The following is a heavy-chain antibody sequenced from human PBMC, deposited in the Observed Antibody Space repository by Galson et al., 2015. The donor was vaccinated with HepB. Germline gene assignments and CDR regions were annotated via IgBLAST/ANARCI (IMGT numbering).Heavy chain of an antibody. CDR1: GFTFSSCA. Sequence: SLRLSCAASGFTFSSCAMTWVRQAPGKGLEWISSIGGYGFDTYYADSVKGRLTISRDNSKNTVYLQMNSLRVDDTAVYFCAKGQPRASIFGVVIMAWDYWGQGTLVTVSS. V-gene: IGHV3-23*01. D-gene: IGHD3-3*02. CDR3: AKGQPRASIFGVVIMAWDY. CDR2: IGGYGFDT. J-gene: IGHJ4*02.